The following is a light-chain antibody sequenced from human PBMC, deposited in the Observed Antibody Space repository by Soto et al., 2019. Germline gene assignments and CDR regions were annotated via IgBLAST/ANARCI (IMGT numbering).Light chain of an antibody. Sequence: IFLTQSPSTLSLSPREMATPSCKASQSVSSSYLAWYQQKPGQAPRLLIYGASSRATGIPDRFSGSGSGTDFTLTISRLEPEDFAVYYCQQYGSSEIIFGQGTRLEIK. V-gene: IGKV3-20*01. CDR1: QSVSSSY. CDR2: GAS. CDR3: QQYGSSEII. J-gene: IGKJ5*01.